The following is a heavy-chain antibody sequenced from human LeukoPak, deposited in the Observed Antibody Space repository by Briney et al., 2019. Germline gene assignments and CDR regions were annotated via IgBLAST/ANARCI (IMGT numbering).Heavy chain of an antibody. V-gene: IGHV4-59*01. CDR1: GGSISSYH. CDR3: ARYGPGGPPSFFDY. D-gene: IGHD3-16*01. J-gene: IGHJ4*02. Sequence: SETLSLTCTVSGGSISSYHWSWIRQPPGKGLEWIGYIYYTGSTNYNPSLKSRVTISVDTSKNQFSLKLSSVTAADTAVYYCARYGPGGPPSFFDYWGQGTLVTVSS. CDR2: IYYTGST.